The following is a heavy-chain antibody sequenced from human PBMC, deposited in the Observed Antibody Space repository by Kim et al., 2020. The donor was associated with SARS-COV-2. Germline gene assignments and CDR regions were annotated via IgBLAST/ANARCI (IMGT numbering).Heavy chain of an antibody. Sequence: ASVKVSCKVSGYTLTELSMHWVRQAPGKGLEWMGGFDPEDGETTYAQKFQGRVTMTEDTSTDTAYMELSSLRSEDTAVYYCATDLGAAGPYGMDVWGQGTTVTVSS. CDR3: ATDLGAAGPYGMDV. D-gene: IGHD6-13*01. V-gene: IGHV1-24*01. CDR2: FDPEDGET. CDR1: GYTLTELS. J-gene: IGHJ6*02.